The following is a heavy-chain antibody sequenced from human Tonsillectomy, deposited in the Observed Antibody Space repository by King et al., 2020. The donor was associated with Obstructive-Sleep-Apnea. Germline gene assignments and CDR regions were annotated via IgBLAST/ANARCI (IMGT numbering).Heavy chain of an antibody. J-gene: IGHJ6*02. Sequence: VQLVESGGGVVQPGRSLRLSCAASGFTLSNHAVHWVRQAPDKGLECVAVISSDGSNKYYADSVKGRFTVSRDNSKSTLFLHMNSLRVEDTAVYYCARDLVSSMATWLLGYYYAMDVWGHGTAVIVSS. CDR1: GFTLSNHA. D-gene: IGHD2-2*03. CDR2: ISSDGSNK. CDR3: ARDLVSSMATWLLGYYYAMDV. V-gene: IGHV3-30*04.